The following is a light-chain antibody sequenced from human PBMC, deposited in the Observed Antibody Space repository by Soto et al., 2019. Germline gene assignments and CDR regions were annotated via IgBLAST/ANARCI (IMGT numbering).Light chain of an antibody. CDR2: GAS. CDR1: QSVSNNF. J-gene: IGKJ1*01. CDR3: QQYGSSPRT. V-gene: IGKV3-20*01. Sequence: EIVLTQSPGTLSLSPGERATLSCRASQSVSNNFLAWYQQKPGQAPRLLISGASNRATGIPDRFSGSGSVTDFTLTISRLEPEDFAVYYCQQYGSSPRTFGQGTKVDIK.